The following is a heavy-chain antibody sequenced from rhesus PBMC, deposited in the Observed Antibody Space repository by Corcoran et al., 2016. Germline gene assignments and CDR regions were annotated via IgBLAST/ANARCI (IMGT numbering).Heavy chain of an antibody. CDR2: IYGSGSST. Sequence: QLQLQESGPGLVKPSETLSVTCAVSGGSISSSYWSWIRQAPGKGVEWIVYIYGSGSSTNYNPSLKSRVTLSVDTSKNQLCLKLSSVTTADTAVYYCARDRCTGSGCYGTFDYWGQGVLVTVSS. CDR3: ARDRCTGSGCYGTFDY. D-gene: IGHD2-21*01. V-gene: IGHV4-169*02. J-gene: IGHJ4*01. CDR1: GGSISSSY.